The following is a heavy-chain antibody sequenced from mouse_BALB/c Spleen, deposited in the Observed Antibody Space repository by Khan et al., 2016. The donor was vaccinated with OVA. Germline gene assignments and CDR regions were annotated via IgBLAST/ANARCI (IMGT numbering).Heavy chain of an antibody. D-gene: IGHD2-3*01. V-gene: IGHV5-17*02. J-gene: IGHJ3*01. Sequence: EVELVESGGGLVQPGGSRKLSCAASGFTFSSFGMHWVRQAPEKGLEWVAYISGGSSTIYYADTVKGRFTISRDNPKNTLFLQMTSLRSEDTAMYYCARGYWAYGGQGTLVTVSA. CDR1: GFTFSSFG. CDR3: ARGYWAY. CDR2: ISGGSSTI.